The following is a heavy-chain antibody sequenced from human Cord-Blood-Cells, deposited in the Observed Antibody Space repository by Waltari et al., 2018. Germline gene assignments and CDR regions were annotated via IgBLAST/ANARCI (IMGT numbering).Heavy chain of an antibody. CDR2: INQSGST. CDR3: ASLCSGGSCNPDYYYGMDV. Sequence: QVQLQQWGAGLLKPSETLSLTCAVYGGSFSGYYWSWLRQPPGTGLAWIGEINQSGSTNYNPSLKSRVTISVDTSKNQFSLKLSSVTAADTAVYYCASLCSGGSCNPDYYYGMDVWGQGTTVTVSS. D-gene: IGHD2-15*01. V-gene: IGHV4-34*01. J-gene: IGHJ6*02. CDR1: GGSFSGYY.